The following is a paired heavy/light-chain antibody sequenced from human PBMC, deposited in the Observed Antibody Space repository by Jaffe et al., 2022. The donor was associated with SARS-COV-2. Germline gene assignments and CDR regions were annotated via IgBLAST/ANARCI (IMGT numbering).Heavy chain of an antibody. CDR1: GDSISNGGHH. CDR2: IYYSGIT. CDR3: ARGDSYYGMDV. Sequence: QVQLQESGPGLVKPSQTLSLTCIVSGDSISNGGHHWSWIRQHPGKGLEWIGYIYYSGITYYNPSLKSRVTISVDMSKNEVSLNLRSVTAADTAVYFCARGDSYYGMDVWGQGTAVTVSS. J-gene: IGHJ6*02. V-gene: IGHV4-31*03.
Light chain of an antibody. V-gene: IGKV3-15*01. CDR1: QSVSTN. Sequence: EIVLTQSPATLSVSPGERATLSCRASQSVSTNLAWFRQNPGQAPRLLIYGASNRATGIPARFSGSGSGTEFTLTISSLQSEDSAVYFCQQYNNWPTFGQGTKVEIK. CDR3: QQYNNWPT. J-gene: IGKJ1*01. CDR2: GAS.